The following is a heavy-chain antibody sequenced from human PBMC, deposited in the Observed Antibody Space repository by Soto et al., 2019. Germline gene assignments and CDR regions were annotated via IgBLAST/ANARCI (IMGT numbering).Heavy chain of an antibody. D-gene: IGHD6-13*01. Sequence: ALSLTCTVSGGSISSGDYYWSWIRQPPGKGLEWIGYIYYSGSTYYNPSLKSRVTISVDTSKNQFSLKLSSVTAADTAVYYCARVHSSSWTLYFDYWGQGTLVTVSS. CDR1: GGSISSGDYY. J-gene: IGHJ4*02. CDR3: ARVHSSSWTLYFDY. CDR2: IYYSGST. V-gene: IGHV4-30-4*01.